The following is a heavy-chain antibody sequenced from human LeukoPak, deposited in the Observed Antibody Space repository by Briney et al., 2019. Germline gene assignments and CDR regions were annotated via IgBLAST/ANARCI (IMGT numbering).Heavy chain of an antibody. CDR3: AGYQLLSWSFFY. Sequence: PSETLSLTCTVSGGSISSGGYYWSWIRQPPGKGLEWIGYIYHSGSTYYNPSLKSRVTISVDRSKNQFSLKLSSVTAADTAVYYCAGYQLLSWSFFYWGQGTLVTVSS. CDR1: GGSISSGGYY. D-gene: IGHD2-2*01. CDR2: IYHSGST. V-gene: IGHV4-30-2*01. J-gene: IGHJ4*02.